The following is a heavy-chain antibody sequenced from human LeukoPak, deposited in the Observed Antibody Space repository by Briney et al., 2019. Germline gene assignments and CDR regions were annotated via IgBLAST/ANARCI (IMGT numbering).Heavy chain of an antibody. J-gene: IGHJ5*02. D-gene: IGHD6-13*01. CDR3: ARVLIAAAVLDP. V-gene: IGHV1-46*01. CDR2: INPSGGST. Sequence: ASVKVSCKASGYTFTSYYMHWVRQAPGQGLEWMGIINPSGGSTSNAQKFQGRVTMTRDTSTSTVYMELSSLRSEDTAVYYCARVLIAAAVLDPWGQGTLVTVSS. CDR1: GYTFTSYY.